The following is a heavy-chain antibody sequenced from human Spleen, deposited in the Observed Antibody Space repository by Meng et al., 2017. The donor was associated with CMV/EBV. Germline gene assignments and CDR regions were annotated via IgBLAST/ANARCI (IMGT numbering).Heavy chain of an antibody. CDR3: AREGDGNNLFWFDP. D-gene: IGHD5-24*01. J-gene: IGHJ5*02. CDR2: IIPTVDIT. V-gene: IGHV1-69*04. CDR1: GGTFINYG. Sequence: SGGTFINYGSNWVRQAPGQGLEWMGSIIPTVDITNYAQRFQGRLTISVDISANTVYMDLSSLRSEDTAVYYCAREGDGNNLFWFDPWGQGTLVTVSS.